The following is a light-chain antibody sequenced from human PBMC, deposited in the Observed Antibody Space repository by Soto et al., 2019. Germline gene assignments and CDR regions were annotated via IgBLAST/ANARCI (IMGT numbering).Light chain of an antibody. J-gene: IGKJ4*01. Sequence: EIVLTQSPGTLSLSTGERATLSCRASQSVSSSYIAWYQQRPGQTPSLLIYGASTRATGIPDRFSGSGSGTDFTLTISRLDPEDFAVYYCQQYGSSPLTFGGGTKVDIK. CDR2: GAS. CDR1: QSVSSSY. V-gene: IGKV3-20*01. CDR3: QQYGSSPLT.